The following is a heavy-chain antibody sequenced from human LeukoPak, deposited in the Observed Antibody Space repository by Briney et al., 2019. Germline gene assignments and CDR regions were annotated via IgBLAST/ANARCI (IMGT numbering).Heavy chain of an antibody. J-gene: IGHJ4*02. CDR3: ARAGQFDYFDY. CDR2: INSDGSST. V-gene: IGHV3-74*01. D-gene: IGHD1-14*01. CDR1: TFTFSSYW. Sequence: GGSLRLSCAASTFTFSSYWMHWVRHAPGKGLVWVSRINSDGSSTSYADSVKGRFTISRDNAKNTLYLQMNSLRAEDTAVYYCARAGQFDYFDYWGQGTLVTVSS.